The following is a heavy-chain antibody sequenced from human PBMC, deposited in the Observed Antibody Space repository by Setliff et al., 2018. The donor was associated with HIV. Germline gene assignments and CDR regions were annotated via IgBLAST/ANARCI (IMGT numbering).Heavy chain of an antibody. V-gene: IGHV3-23*01. D-gene: IGHD3-3*01. CDR2: ISGSGDST. CDR1: GFTFSFHA. Sequence: PGGSLRLSCAASGFTFSFHAMTWVRQAPGKGLEWVSGISGSGDSTYYAESVKGRFTISRDNSKNTMFLQMNNLRAKDTAFYYCAKDYTPTFWEYNWFDLWGQGTLVTVSS. J-gene: IGHJ5*02. CDR3: AKDYTPTFWEYNWFDL.